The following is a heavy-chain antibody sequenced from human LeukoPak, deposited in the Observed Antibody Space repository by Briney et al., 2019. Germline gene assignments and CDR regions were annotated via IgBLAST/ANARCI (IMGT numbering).Heavy chain of an antibody. CDR3: ARVNIRYSSNLGDY. V-gene: IGHV1-18*01. Sequence: ASVKVSCKASGYTFTSYGISWVRQAPGQGLEWMGWISAYNGNTNYAQKLRGRVTMTTDTSTSTAYMELRSLRSDDTAVYYCARVNIRYSSNLGDYWGQGTLVTVSS. D-gene: IGHD6-13*01. J-gene: IGHJ4*02. CDR1: GYTFTSYG. CDR2: ISAYNGNT.